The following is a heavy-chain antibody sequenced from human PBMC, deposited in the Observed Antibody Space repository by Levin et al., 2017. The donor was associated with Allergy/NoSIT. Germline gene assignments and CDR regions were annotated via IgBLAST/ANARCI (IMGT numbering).Heavy chain of an antibody. CDR1: GFTFRTYS. J-gene: IGHJ4*02. D-gene: IGHD6-19*01. V-gene: IGHV3-21*01. Sequence: GGSLRLSCAASGFTFRTYSMNWVRQAPGKGLQWVSSISSSSRSTYYADSVKGRFTISRDNAKNSLFLQMNSLRAEDTAVYYCARDYGPQWLGHEALGYWGQGAPVTVSS. CDR3: ARDYGPQWLGHEALGY. CDR2: ISSSSRST.